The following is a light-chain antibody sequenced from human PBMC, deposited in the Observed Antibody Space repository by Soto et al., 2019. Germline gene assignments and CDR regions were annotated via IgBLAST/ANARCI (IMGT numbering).Light chain of an antibody. CDR3: SSDTSSSTYV. CDR1: SSDVGGYNY. CDR2: DVS. V-gene: IGLV2-14*01. J-gene: IGLJ1*01. Sequence: QSALTQPASVSGSPGQSITISCTGTSSDVGGYNYVSWYQQHPGKAPKLMIYDVSNRPSRVSDRFSGSKSGNTAALTISGLQAEDEAAYYCSSDTSSSTYVFGTGTKLTVL.